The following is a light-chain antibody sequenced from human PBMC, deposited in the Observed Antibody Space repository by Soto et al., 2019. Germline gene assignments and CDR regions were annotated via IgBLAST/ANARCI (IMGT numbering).Light chain of an antibody. V-gene: IGLV2-14*01. CDR3: SSYTSSSTPYV. CDR2: EVS. CDR1: SSDIGDYSY. J-gene: IGLJ1*01. Sequence: QSALTQPASVSGSPGQSITISCTGTSSDIGDYSYVSWYQQHPDKAPKLMIYEVSNRPSGVSNRFSGSKSGNTASLTISGLQAEDEADYYCSSYTSSSTPYVFGTGTKLTVL.